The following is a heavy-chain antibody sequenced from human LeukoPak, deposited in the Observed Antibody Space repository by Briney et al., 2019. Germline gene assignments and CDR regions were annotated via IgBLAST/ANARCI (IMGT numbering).Heavy chain of an antibody. CDR3: ARDGLNYGGLKPLGY. J-gene: IGHJ4*02. Sequence: SETLSLTCAVYGGSFSGYYWSWIRQPPGKGLEWIGEINHSGSTNYNPSLKSRVTISVDTSKNQFSLKLSSVTAADTAVYYCARDGLNYGGLKPLGYWGQGTLVTVSS. V-gene: IGHV4-34*01. CDR1: GGSFSGYY. CDR2: INHSGST. D-gene: IGHD4-23*01.